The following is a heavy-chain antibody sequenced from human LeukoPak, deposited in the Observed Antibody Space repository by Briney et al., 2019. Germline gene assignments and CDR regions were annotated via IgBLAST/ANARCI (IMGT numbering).Heavy chain of an antibody. V-gene: IGHV1-69*05. Sequence: SSVKVSCKASGGTFSSYAISWVRQAPGQGLEWMGRIIPIFGTANYAQKFQGRVTITTDESTSTAYMERSSLRSEDTAVYYCARGASSGWYMRWFDPWGQGTLVTVSS. CDR3: ARGASSGWYMRWFDP. CDR2: IIPIFGTA. D-gene: IGHD6-19*01. CDR1: GGTFSSYA. J-gene: IGHJ5*02.